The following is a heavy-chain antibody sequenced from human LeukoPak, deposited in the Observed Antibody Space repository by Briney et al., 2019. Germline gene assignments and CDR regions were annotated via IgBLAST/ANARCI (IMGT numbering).Heavy chain of an antibody. J-gene: IGHJ6*02. CDR3: ARVGRGKFVVPTSVPSYSHGMDV. CDR1: GFTFSSYG. CDR2: IWNDGSKK. V-gene: IGHV3-33*01. D-gene: IGHD2-21*02. Sequence: GGPLRLSCAAAGFTFSSYGLHWVRQAPGKGLEWVAIIWNDGSKKYYADSVKGRFTISRDNSKNTLYLQMNSLRAEDTAVYYCARVGRGKFVVPTSVPSYSHGMDVWGQGTTVTVSS.